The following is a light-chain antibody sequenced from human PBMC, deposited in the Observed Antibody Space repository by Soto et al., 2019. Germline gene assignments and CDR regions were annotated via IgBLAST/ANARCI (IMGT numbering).Light chain of an antibody. CDR2: DTS. CDR1: QSVINY. CDR3: QQRSNWPPIT. Sequence: EIVLTQSPATLSLSPGERATLSCRASQSVINYLAWYQQKPGQAPRLLIYDTSNRATGIPARFSGSGSGTDFTLTISSLEPEDAAVYYCQQRSNWPPITFGQGTRLEIK. J-gene: IGKJ5*01. V-gene: IGKV3-11*01.